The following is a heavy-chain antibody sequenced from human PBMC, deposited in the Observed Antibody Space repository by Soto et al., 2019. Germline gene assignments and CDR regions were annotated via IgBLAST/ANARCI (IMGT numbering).Heavy chain of an antibody. Sequence: GTSVKVTCEESGYTLTSNYMHCVRQAPGQGLEWMGIINPSGGSTSYAQKFQGRVTMTRDTSTSTVYMELSSLRSEDTAVYYCARGEWELLHFDYWGQRTLGTVSS. CDR1: GYTLTSNY. CDR2: INPSGGST. D-gene: IGHD1-26*01. J-gene: IGHJ4*02. V-gene: IGHV1-46*01. CDR3: ARGEWELLHFDY.